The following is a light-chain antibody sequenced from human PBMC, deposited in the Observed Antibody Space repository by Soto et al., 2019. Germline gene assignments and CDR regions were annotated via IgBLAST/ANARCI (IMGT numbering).Light chain of an antibody. CDR1: SSDVGNYNY. Sequence: QCALTQPASVSGSPGQSITISCTGTSSDVGNYNYISWYQQHPGKAPKLMIFDVSNRPSGVSDRFSGSKSGNTASLTISGLQADDEADYYCSSYSTSSPVVFGGGTKLTVL. J-gene: IGLJ2*01. V-gene: IGLV2-14*03. CDR3: SSYSTSSPVV. CDR2: DVS.